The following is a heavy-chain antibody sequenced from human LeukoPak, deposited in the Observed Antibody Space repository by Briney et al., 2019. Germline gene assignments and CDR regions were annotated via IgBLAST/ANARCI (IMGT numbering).Heavy chain of an antibody. CDR2: IYTSGST. D-gene: IGHD3-3*01. J-gene: IGHJ6*03. Sequence: PSETLSLTCTVSGGSISSYYWGWIRQPAGKGLEWIGRIYTSGSTNYNPSLKSRVTMSVDTSKNQFSLKLSSVTAADTAVYYCARELRFLEWSYYYMDVWGKGATVTVSS. CDR1: GGSISSYY. V-gene: IGHV4-4*07. CDR3: ARELRFLEWSYYYMDV.